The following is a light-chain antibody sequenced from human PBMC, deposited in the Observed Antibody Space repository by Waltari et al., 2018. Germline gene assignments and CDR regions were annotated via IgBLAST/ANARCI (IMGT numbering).Light chain of an antibody. Sequence: DVVLTQSPDSLAGSLGERATVTCRSSQSLLYYSTDKNYLAWYQQRQGQPPKLLISWASTRESGVPDRFSGSGSGTDFTLTINNLQPEDVAVYYCQQYYRSRSFGQGTKVEIK. CDR3: QQYYRSRS. J-gene: IGKJ1*01. CDR2: WAS. CDR1: QSLLYYSTDKNY. V-gene: IGKV4-1*01.